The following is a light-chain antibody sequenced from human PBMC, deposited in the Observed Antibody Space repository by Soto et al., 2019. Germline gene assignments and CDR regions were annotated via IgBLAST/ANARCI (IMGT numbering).Light chain of an antibody. J-gene: IGKJ2*01. CDR2: GAS. CDR1: QSLDSTY. CDR3: QRSGSAAPYI. Sequence: EVVLTQSPGTLYLSAGERATLSCRASQSLDSTYLAWDQQKPGQSPRLVIYGASRRANGIPDRFSGSVSGTDFTLTIGRLEPEDFGVYYCQRSGSAAPYILGAGTRLDI. V-gene: IGKV3-20*01.